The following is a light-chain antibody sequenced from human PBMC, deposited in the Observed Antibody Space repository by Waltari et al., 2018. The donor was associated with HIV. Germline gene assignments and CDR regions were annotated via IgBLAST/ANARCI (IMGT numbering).Light chain of an antibody. Sequence: IVMTQSPATQSVSPGETTTLSCRASQNVSNSLACFQHNSGQSPRLLIYGASSRAAGVPNKFSGSGSGTDFSLTISNLQSEDFAIYYCQQYFKWPSITFGQGTRLDI. V-gene: IGKV3-15*01. CDR3: QQYFKWPSIT. J-gene: IGKJ5*01. CDR1: QNVSNS. CDR2: GAS.